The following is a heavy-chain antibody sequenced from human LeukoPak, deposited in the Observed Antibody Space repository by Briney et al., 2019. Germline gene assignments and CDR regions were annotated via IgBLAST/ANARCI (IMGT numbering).Heavy chain of an antibody. CDR1: GFTFDDYA. D-gene: IGHD6-6*01. CDR2: ISWNSGSI. V-gene: IGHV3-9*01. CDR3: AKDLYSSSSGSDY. Sequence: GRSLRLSCAASGFTFDDYAMHWVRQAPGKGLEWVSGISWNSGSIGYADSVKGRFTISRDNAKNSLYLQMNSLRAEDTALYYCAKDLYSSSSGSDYWGQGTLVTVSS. J-gene: IGHJ4*02.